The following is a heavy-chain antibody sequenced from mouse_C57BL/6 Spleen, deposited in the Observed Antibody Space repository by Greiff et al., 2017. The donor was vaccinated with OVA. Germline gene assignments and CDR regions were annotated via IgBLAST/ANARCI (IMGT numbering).Heavy chain of an antibody. V-gene: IGHV1-81*01. CDR3: ARTVVRYFDV. J-gene: IGHJ1*03. D-gene: IGHD1-1*01. CDR1: GYTFTSYG. Sequence: VQLQQSGAELARPGASVKLSCKASGYTFTSYGISWVKQRTGQGLEWIGEIYPRSGNTYYNEKFKGKATLTAEKSSSTAYMELRSLTSEDSAVDFCARTVVRYFDVWGTGTTVTVSS. CDR2: IYPRSGNT.